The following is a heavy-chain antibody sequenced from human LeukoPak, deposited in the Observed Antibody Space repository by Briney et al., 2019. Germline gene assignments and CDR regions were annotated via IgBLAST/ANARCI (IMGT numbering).Heavy chain of an antibody. CDR3: ASDGLSGGNYYGSGSYYAGPEYYYYYYYMDV. J-gene: IGHJ6*03. CDR2: IIPIFGTA. V-gene: IGHV1-69*06. CDR1: GGTFSSYA. Sequence: ASVKVSCKASGGTFSSYAISWVRQAPGQGLEWMGGIIPIFGTANYAQKFQGRVTITADKSTSTAYMELSSLRSEDTAVYYCASDGLSGGNYYGSGSYYAGPEYYYYYYYMDVWGKGTTVTVSS. D-gene: IGHD3-10*01.